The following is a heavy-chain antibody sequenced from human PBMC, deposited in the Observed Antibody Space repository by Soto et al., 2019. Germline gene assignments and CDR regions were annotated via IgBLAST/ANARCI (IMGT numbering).Heavy chain of an antibody. V-gene: IGHV3-64*01. D-gene: IGHD6-6*01. CDR2: ISSNGVGT. CDR1: GFTLSGYG. CDR3: ARRARPDFYYMDV. J-gene: IGHJ6*03. Sequence: PGGSMRVSCAAAGFTLSGYGRGWVRQAPGKGLEYVSGISSNGVGTYYANSVQGRFTISRDNSKNTVYLQMGSLRPEDMAVYYCARRARPDFYYMDVWGKGTTVTVSS.